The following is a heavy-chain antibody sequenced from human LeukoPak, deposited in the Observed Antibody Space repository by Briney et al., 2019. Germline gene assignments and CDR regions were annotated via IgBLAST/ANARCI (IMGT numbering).Heavy chain of an antibody. CDR3: ARSSGMYFS. J-gene: IGHJ5*02. V-gene: IGHV4-59*01. Sequence: SETLSLACTVSGGSITGYYWTWIRQPPGKGLEWVGYIYYNGTTNYTPSLNSPLPISPNTSKKQFTLNLSSVTAAATAVYYCARSSGMYFSWAQGTLVTVPS. CDR2: IYYNGTT. CDR1: GGSITGYY. D-gene: IGHD1-26*01.